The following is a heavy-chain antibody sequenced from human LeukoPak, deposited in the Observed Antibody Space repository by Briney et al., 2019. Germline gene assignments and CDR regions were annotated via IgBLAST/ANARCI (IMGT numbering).Heavy chain of an antibody. CDR3: ARAADYDEYYFDY. Sequence: PGGSLRLSCAASGFTFSSYAMHWVRQAPGKGLEWVAVISYDGSNKYYADSVKGRFTISRDNSKNTLYLQMNSLRAEDTAVYYCARAADYDEYYFDYWGQGTLVTVSS. CDR1: GFTFSSYA. V-gene: IGHV3-30-3*01. CDR2: ISYDGSNK. J-gene: IGHJ4*02. D-gene: IGHD3-16*01.